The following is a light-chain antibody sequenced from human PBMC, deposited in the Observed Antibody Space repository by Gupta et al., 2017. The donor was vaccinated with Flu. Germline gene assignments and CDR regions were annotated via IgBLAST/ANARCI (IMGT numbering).Light chain of an antibody. J-gene: IGKJ2*01. V-gene: IGKV1-39*01. CDR2: AAS. CDR1: QSISGY. CDR3: QQSYTTPYT. Sequence: DIQMTQSPSARSASVGDTVTITCRASQSISGYLSWYQHRPGNAPNLLIYAASNLQSGVPSRFSGSGSGTHFTLTISRLRPEDFATYFCQQSYTTPYTLGQGTKLDIK.